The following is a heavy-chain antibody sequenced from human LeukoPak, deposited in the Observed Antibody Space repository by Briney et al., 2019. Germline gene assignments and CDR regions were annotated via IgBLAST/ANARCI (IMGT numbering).Heavy chain of an antibody. J-gene: IGHJ4*02. D-gene: IGHD3-22*01. CDR1: GSTFTSYD. V-gene: IGHV1-8*01. Sequence: GASGKVSCKAAGSTFTSYDINLVRQATGQGLEWMGWMNPNSGNTGYAHKFQGRGTMTRNTSISTAYMEMSSLRSEDTAVYYCARGGYDSSGSYLSQFDYWGQGTLVTVSS. CDR3: ARGGYDSSGSYLSQFDY. CDR2: MNPNSGNT.